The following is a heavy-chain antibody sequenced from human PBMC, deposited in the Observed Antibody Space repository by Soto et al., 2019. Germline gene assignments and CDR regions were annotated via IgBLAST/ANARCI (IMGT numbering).Heavy chain of an antibody. CDR2: ISAYNGNT. V-gene: IGHV1-18*01. Sequence: ASVKVSCKASGYTFTSYGISWVRQAPGQGLEWMGWISAYNGNTNYAQKLQGRVTMTTDTSTSTAYMELRSLRSDDTAVYYCARLVGAISYYGMDVWGQGTTVTVSS. D-gene: IGHD1-26*01. J-gene: IGHJ6*02. CDR1: GYTFTSYG. CDR3: ARLVGAISYYGMDV.